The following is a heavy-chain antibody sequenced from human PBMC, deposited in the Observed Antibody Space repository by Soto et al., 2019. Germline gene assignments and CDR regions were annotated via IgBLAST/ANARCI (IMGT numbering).Heavy chain of an antibody. V-gene: IGHV4-34*01. CDR2: INHSGST. CDR1: GGSFSGYY. Sequence: SETLSLTCAVYGGSFSGYYWSWIRQPPGKGLEWIGEINHSGSTNYNPSLKSRVTISVDTSKNQFSLKLSSVTAADTAVYYCARTEYSYYYGMDVWGQGTTVTSP. J-gene: IGHJ6*02. CDR3: ARTEYSYYYGMDV. D-gene: IGHD6-6*01.